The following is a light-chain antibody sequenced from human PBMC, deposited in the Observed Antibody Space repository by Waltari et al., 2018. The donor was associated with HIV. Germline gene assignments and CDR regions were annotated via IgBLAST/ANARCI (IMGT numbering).Light chain of an antibody. V-gene: IGKV1-5*03. Sequence: DIQMTQSPSTLSASVRDSVTITGRARHNFYTWLAWYQQKPGEVPKLLIYKASTLAGGVPSRFSGGGSGRECTLTISSLQPEDRASYDCLHYQNPAKTCGQGTKVDI. CDR1: HNFYTW. CDR2: KAS. J-gene: IGKJ1*01. CDR3: LHYQNPAKT.